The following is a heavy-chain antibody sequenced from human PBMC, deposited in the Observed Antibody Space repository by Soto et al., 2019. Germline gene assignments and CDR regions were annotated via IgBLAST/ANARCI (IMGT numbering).Heavy chain of an antibody. J-gene: IGHJ4*02. CDR1: GYTFTGYY. CDR2: INPNSGGT. Sequence: QVQLVQSGAEVKKPGASVKVSCKASGYTFTGYYMHWVRQAPGQGLEWMGWINPNSGGTNYAQKFQCRVTLARDTSISTAYRELSRHSTDDTAVYYCARRATLGIAVAGTPDYWGQGTLVTVS. CDR3: ARRATLGIAVAGTPDY. V-gene: IGHV1-2*02. D-gene: IGHD6-19*01.